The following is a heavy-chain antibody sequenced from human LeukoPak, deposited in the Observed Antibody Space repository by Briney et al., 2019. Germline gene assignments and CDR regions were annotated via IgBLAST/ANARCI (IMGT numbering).Heavy chain of an antibody. CDR2: IYTSGNT. D-gene: IGHD1-26*01. Sequence: SETLSLTCTVSGGPISSYYWSWIRQPAGRGLEWIGRIYTSGNTNYNPSLKSRVTMSVDTSKNQFSLKLSSVTAADTAVYYCASSGGATRSGYYYMDVWGNGTTVTVSS. CDR1: GGPISSYY. V-gene: IGHV4-4*07. CDR3: ASSGGATRSGYYYMDV. J-gene: IGHJ6*03.